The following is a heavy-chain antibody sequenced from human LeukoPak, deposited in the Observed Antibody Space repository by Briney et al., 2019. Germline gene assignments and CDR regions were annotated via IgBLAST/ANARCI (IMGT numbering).Heavy chain of an antibody. J-gene: IGHJ4*02. Sequence: GGSLRLSCAASGFTFSSYSMNWVRQAPGKGLEWVSSISSSSSYIYYADSVKGRFTISRDNAKNSLYLQMNSLRAEDTAVYYCARDSSSGYTKNFDYWGQGTLVAVSS. V-gene: IGHV3-21*01. CDR2: ISSSSSYI. D-gene: IGHD3-22*01. CDR3: ARDSSSGYTKNFDY. CDR1: GFTFSSYS.